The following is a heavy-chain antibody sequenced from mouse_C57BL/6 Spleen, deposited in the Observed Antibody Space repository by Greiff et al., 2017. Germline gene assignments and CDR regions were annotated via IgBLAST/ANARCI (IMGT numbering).Heavy chain of an antibody. CDR2: IYPGDGDT. Sequence: QVQLKESGAELVKPGASVKISCKASGYAFSSYWMNWVKQRPGKGLEWIGQIYPGDGDTNYNGKFKGKATLTADKSSSTAYMQLSSLTSEDSAVYFCARSGLRRDYYAMDYWGQGTSVTVSS. CDR3: ARSGLRRDYYAMDY. V-gene: IGHV1-80*01. D-gene: IGHD2-4*01. CDR1: GYAFSSYW. J-gene: IGHJ4*01.